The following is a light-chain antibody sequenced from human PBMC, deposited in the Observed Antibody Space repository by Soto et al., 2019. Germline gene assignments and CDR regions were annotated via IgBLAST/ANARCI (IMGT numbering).Light chain of an antibody. Sequence: EIVLTQSPGSLSLSPGERATLSCRASQSVDSSFFAWYQKKPGQAPRLLIYGASKMATGIPDRFSGSGAGRDFTLTISRLEPEDFAVYYCQQYVSSVTFGQGTKLEIK. CDR1: QSVDSSF. V-gene: IGKV3-20*01. CDR2: GAS. CDR3: QQYVSSVT. J-gene: IGKJ1*01.